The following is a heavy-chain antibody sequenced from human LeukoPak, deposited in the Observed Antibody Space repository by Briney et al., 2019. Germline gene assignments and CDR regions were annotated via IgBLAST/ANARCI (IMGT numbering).Heavy chain of an antibody. J-gene: IGHJ4*02. CDR2: IKSKNGGGTI. CDR1: GLTFSDAW. D-gene: IGHD3-16*01. V-gene: IGHV3-15*01. CDR3: TTVLVGVASFDY. Sequence: KPGGSLRVSCTASGLTFSDAWMNWVRQAPGKGLEWVGRIKSKNGGGTIDYAAPVKGRFTISRDDSKNTLYLQMDSLKSEDTAVYYCTTVLVGVASFDYWGQGTLVTVSS.